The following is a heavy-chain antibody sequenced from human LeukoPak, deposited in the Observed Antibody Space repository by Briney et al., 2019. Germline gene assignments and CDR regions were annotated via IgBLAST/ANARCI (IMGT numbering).Heavy chain of an antibody. CDR2: IYYSGST. CDR3: ARHRDGSPLGGFDY. CDR1: GGSISSTNYY. V-gene: IGHV4-39*01. D-gene: IGHD5-24*01. J-gene: IGHJ4*02. Sequence: PSETLSLTCAVSGGSISSTNYYWGWIRQPPGKGLEWIGSIYYSGSTYYNPSLKSRVTISVDTSKNQFSLKLSSVTAAGTAVYYCARHRDGSPLGGFDYWGQGTLVTVSS.